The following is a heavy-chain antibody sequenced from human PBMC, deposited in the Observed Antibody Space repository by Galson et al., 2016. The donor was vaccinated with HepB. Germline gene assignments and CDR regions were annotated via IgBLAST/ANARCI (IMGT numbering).Heavy chain of an antibody. Sequence: CAIFGDSVSSNSAGWYWIRQSPSRGLEWQGRTYYRSKWHFDYAESVESRISVNPDTAKNQFSLQLNSVTPEDTAIYYCARSYLLGRGFGSWGQGTLVTVSS. J-gene: IGHJ4*02. CDR3: ARSYLLGRGFGS. D-gene: IGHD7-27*01. V-gene: IGHV6-1*01. CDR1: GDSVSSNSAG. CDR2: TYYRSKWHF.